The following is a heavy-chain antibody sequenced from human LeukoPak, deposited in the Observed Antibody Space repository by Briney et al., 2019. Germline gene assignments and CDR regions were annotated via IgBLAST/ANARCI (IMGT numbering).Heavy chain of an antibody. V-gene: IGHV4-39*01. J-gene: IGHJ4*02. Sequence: PSETLSLTCTVSGGSISSSSYYWGWIRQPPGKGLEWIGSIYYSGSTYYNPSLKSRVTISVDTSKNQFSLKLSSVTAADTAVYYCARGPDYGDYGGYFDYWGQGTLVTVSS. CDR3: ARGPDYGDYGGYFDY. D-gene: IGHD4-17*01. CDR1: GGSISSSSYY. CDR2: IYYSGST.